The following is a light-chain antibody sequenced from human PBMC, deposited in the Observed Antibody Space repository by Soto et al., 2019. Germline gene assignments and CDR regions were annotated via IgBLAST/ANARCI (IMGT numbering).Light chain of an antibody. V-gene: IGKV3-11*01. Sequence: EIVLTQSPATLSLSPGERATLSCRASQSVSSYLAWYQQRPGQAPRLLIYDTSNRATGIPARFSGSGSGTDFTLTISSLDPEDFAVYYCQQRSNWHRTFGQGTKVEFK. CDR3: QQRSNWHRT. CDR2: DTS. CDR1: QSVSSY. J-gene: IGKJ1*01.